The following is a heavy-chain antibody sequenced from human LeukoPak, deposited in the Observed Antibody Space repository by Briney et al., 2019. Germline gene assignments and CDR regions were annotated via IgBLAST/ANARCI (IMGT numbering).Heavy chain of an antibody. D-gene: IGHD6-19*01. CDR3: AISSGWYTDY. V-gene: IGHV4-34*01. CDR1: GGSFSGYY. CDR2: INHSGST. Sequence: SETLSLTCAVYGGSFSGYYWSWIRQPPGKGLEWIGEINHSGSTNYNPSLKGRVTISVDTSKNQFSLKLSSVTAADTAVYYCAISSGWYTDYWGQGTLVTVSS. J-gene: IGHJ4*02.